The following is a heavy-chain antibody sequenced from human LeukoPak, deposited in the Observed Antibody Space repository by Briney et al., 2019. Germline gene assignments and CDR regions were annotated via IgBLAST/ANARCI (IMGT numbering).Heavy chain of an antibody. J-gene: IGHJ5*02. V-gene: IGHV1-69*13. D-gene: IGHD2-21*02. CDR3: ARENIVVVTAIGANWFDP. CDR2: FIPIFGTA. Sequence: SVKVSCKASGGTFSSYAISWVRQAPGQGLEWMGGFIPIFGTANYAQKFQGRVTITADESTSTAYMELSSLRSEDTAVYYCARENIVVVTAIGANWFDPWGQGTLVTVSS. CDR1: GGTFSSYA.